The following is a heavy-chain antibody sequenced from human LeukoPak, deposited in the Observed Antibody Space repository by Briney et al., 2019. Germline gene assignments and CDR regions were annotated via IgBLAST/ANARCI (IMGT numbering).Heavy chain of an antibody. J-gene: IGHJ4*02. D-gene: IGHD3-22*01. CDR2: IYYSGST. V-gene: IGHV4-59*11. CDR1: GGSISIHY. CDR3: ARYYDSSGYYYGYFNY. Sequence: SETLSLTCTVSGGSISIHYWSWIRQPPGKGLEWIGYIYYSGSTNYNPSLKSRVTISVDTSKNQFSLKLSSVTAADTAVYYCARYYDSSGYYYGYFNYWGQGTLVTVSS.